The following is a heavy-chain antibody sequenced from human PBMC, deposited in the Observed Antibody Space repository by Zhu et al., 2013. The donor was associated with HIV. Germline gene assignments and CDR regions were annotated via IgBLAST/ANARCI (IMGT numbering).Heavy chain of an antibody. CDR1: GYTFTGHY. Sequence: QVQLVQSGAEVKKPGASVKVSCKASGYTFTGHYLHWVRQAPGQGLQWMGWINPNSGGTNYAQQFQGRVTMTRDTSISTAYMELSSLRSDDTAIYYCARVPGGGSSSAFDIWGQGTMVTVSS. CDR3: ARVPGGGSSSAFDI. CDR2: INPNSGGT. J-gene: IGHJ3*02. V-gene: IGHV1-2*02. D-gene: IGHD2-15*01.